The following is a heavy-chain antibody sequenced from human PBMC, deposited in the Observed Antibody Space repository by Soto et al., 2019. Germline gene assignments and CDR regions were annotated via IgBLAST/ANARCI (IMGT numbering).Heavy chain of an antibody. Sequence: SETLSLTCAVSGGSFSCYYWIWIRQPPGKGLEWIGEINHSGSTNYNPSLKSRVTISVDTSKNQFSLKLSSVTAADTAVYYCAFRTYYYYGMDVWGQGTTVTVSS. CDR2: INHSGST. J-gene: IGHJ6*02. V-gene: IGHV4-34*01. CDR3: AFRTYYYYGMDV. CDR1: GGSFSCYY.